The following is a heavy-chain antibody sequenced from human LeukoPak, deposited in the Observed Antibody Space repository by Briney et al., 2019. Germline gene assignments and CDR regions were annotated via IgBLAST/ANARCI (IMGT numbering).Heavy chain of an antibody. J-gene: IGHJ6*04. D-gene: IGHD5-18*01. Sequence: PGGSLRPSCAASGFILNSKSMGWVRQAPGKGLDCISIIYSGDVTAYAESVKGRFTISRDSAMNTLYLQMDSLRADDTAFYYCARGVAPIALRDYRYVDVWGKGTTVSVSP. CDR3: ARGVAPIALRDYRYVDV. CDR1: GFILNSKS. V-gene: IGHV3-53*01. CDR2: IYSGDVT.